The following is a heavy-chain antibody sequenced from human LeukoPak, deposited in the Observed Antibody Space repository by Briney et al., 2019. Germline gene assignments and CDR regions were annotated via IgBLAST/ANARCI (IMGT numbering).Heavy chain of an antibody. D-gene: IGHD3-3*01. J-gene: IGHJ4*02. Sequence: GSLRLSCAASGFTFSSYAMSWVRQPPGKGLEWIGEINHSGSTDYNPSLKSRVTISVDTSKNQFSLKLSSVTAADTAVYYCAKSGVAGYDFWSGYYPFDYWGQGTLVTVSS. CDR2: INHSGST. CDR3: AKSGVAGYDFWSGYYPFDY. V-gene: IGHV4-34*08. CDR1: GFTFSSYA.